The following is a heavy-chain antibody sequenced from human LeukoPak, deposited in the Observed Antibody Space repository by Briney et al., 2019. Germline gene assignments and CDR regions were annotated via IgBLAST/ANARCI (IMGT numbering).Heavy chain of an antibody. D-gene: IGHD4-23*01. V-gene: IGHV3-30*18. CDR3: AKDPIYGGNSVIYYYYGMDV. CDR1: GLTFSSYG. J-gene: IGHJ6*02. CDR2: ISYDGSNK. Sequence: GGSLRLSCAASGLTFSSYGMPWVRKAPGKGLEWVAVISYDGSNKYYADSVKGRFTISRDNSKNTLYLQMNSLRAEDTAVYYCAKDPIYGGNSVIYYYYGMDVWGQGTTVTVSS.